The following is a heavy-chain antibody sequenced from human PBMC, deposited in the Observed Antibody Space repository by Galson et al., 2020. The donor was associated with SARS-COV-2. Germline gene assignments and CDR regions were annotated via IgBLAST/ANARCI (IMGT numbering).Heavy chain of an antibody. CDR3: AGGVVGLAGGAFDI. J-gene: IGHJ3*02. V-gene: IGHV3-53*05. Sequence: GGSLRLSCAASGFTVSGNYMSWVRQAPGKGLEWVSAIRIGGSTHYADSVKARFTISRDNSKNTLDLQMNSLRPEDTAVYYCAGGVVGLAGGAFDIWGQGTMVTVSS. CDR1: GFTVSGNY. CDR2: IRIGGST. D-gene: IGHD1-26*01.